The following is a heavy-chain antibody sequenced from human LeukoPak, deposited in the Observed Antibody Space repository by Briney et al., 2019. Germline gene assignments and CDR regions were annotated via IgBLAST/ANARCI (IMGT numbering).Heavy chain of an antibody. J-gene: IGHJ4*02. Sequence: SVTLSLTCAVYGGSFSGYYWSWIRQPPGKRLEWIGEINHSGSTNYNPSLKSRVTISVGTSKNQVSLKLSCVSAAETAVYYCAREGDCSGGSCYLDYWGQATLVTVPS. V-gene: IGHV4-34*01. CDR3: AREGDCSGGSCYLDY. CDR1: GGSFSGYY. D-gene: IGHD2-15*01. CDR2: INHSGST.